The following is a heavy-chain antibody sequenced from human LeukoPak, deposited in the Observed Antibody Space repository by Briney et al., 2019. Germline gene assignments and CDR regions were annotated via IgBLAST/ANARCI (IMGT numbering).Heavy chain of an antibody. CDR1: GYSISSGYY. J-gene: IGHJ3*02. CDR3: ARRLEYSSGWYGNDAFDI. D-gene: IGHD6-19*01. CDR2: IYHSGSI. V-gene: IGHV4-38-2*01. Sequence: PSETQSHTCAVSGYSISSGYYWGWIRQPPGKGLEWIGSIYHSGSIYYNPSLKSRVTISVDTSKNQFSLKLSFVTAADTAVYYCARRLEYSSGWYGNDAFDIWGQGTMVTVSS.